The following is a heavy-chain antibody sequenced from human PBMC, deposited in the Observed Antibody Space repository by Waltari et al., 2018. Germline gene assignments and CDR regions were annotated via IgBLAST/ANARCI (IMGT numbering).Heavy chain of an antibody. J-gene: IGHJ4*02. V-gene: IGHV3-21*03. CDR3: VRALTTPNDY. CDR2: TTDGNAYL. Sequence: VQLVESGGGLVKPGGSLRLSCAVSGFTIRNFGMSVVRQAPGKGLEWVATTTDGNAYLYYADSVRGRFTVSTDNAKSSLYLQMNNLRAEDTGVYYCVRALTTPNDYWGRGTLVTVSS. CDR1: GFTIRNFG. D-gene: IGHD4-17*01.